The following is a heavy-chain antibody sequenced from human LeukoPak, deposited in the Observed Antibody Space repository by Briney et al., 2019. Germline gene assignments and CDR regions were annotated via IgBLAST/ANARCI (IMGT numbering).Heavy chain of an antibody. V-gene: IGHV4-61*02. Sequence: SQTLSLTCTVSGGSISSGSYYWSWIRQPAGKGLEWIGRIYTSGSTNYNPSLKSRVTISVDTSKNQFSLKLSSVTAADTAVYYCARTNSSSWYGVMIGWFDPWGQGTLVTVSS. D-gene: IGHD6-13*01. CDR1: GGSISSGSYY. CDR3: ARTNSSSWYGVMIGWFDP. CDR2: IYTSGST. J-gene: IGHJ5*02.